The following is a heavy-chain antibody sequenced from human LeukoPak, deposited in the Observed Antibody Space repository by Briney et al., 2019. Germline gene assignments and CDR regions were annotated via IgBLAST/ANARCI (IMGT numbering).Heavy chain of an antibody. J-gene: IGHJ4*02. Sequence: GGSLRLSCAASGFTSSSYGMHWVRQAPGKGLEWVAFIRYDGSNKYYADSVKGRFTISRDNSKNTLYLQMNSLRAEDTAVYYCAKGFIVATYFDYWGQGTLVTVSS. V-gene: IGHV3-30*02. CDR2: IRYDGSNK. CDR1: GFTSSSYG. D-gene: IGHD5-12*01. CDR3: AKGFIVATYFDY.